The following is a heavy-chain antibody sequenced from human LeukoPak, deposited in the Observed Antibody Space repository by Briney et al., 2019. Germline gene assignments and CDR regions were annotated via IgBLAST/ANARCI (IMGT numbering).Heavy chain of an antibody. Sequence: PSETLSLTCAVYGGSFSGYYWSWIRQPPGKGLEWIGYIYYSGSTNYNPSLKSRVTISVDTSKNQFSLKLSSVTAADTAVYYCARNTYYYYGMDVWGQGTTVTVSS. CDR3: ARNTYYYYGMDV. CDR2: IYYSGST. CDR1: GGSFSGYY. V-gene: IGHV4-59*08. J-gene: IGHJ6*02.